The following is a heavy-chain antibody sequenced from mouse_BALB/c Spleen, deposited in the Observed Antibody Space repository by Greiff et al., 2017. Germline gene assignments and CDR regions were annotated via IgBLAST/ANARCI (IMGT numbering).Heavy chain of an antibody. CDR1: GYSFTSYW. CDR3: TRRNGKSSFDY. J-gene: IGHJ2*01. Sequence: VQLQQSGTVLARPGASVKMSCKASGYSFTSYWMHWVKQRPGQGLEWIGAIYPGNSDTSYNQKFKGKAKLTAVTSASTAYMELSSLTNEDSAVYYCTRRNGKSSFDYWGQGTTLTVSS. V-gene: IGHV1-5*01. D-gene: IGHD2-1*01. CDR2: IYPGNSDT.